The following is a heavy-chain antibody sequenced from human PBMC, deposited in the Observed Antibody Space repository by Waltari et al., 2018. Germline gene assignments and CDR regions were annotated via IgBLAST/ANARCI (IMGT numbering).Heavy chain of an antibody. J-gene: IGHJ6*02. CDR1: GFTFSSSG. CDR2: RASDGSRK. V-gene: IGHV3-30*03. CDR3: ASCTGGNCYYYGFDV. D-gene: IGHD2-8*02. Sequence: QVQLVESGGGVVQPGRSLRLSCAASGFTFSSSGMHWVRQTPGRGLGWVAVRASDGSRKSYADSVKGRFSISRDNSKNSLSLEMNSLRPEDTAVYYCASCTGGNCYYYGFDVWGQGTTVTVSS.